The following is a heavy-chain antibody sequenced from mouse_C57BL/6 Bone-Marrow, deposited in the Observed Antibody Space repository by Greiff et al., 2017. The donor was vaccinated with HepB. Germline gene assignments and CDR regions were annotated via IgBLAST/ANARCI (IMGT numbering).Heavy chain of an antibody. CDR3: ARYGSSYGWFAY. CDR2: IDPSDSYT. J-gene: IGHJ3*01. V-gene: IGHV1-69*01. Sequence: QVQLQQSGAELVMPGASVKLSCKASGYTFTSYWMHWVKQRPGQGLEWIGEIDPSDSYTNYNQKFKGKSTLTVDKSSSTAYMQLSSLTSEDSAVYYCARYGSSYGWFAYWGQGTLVTVSA. CDR1: GYTFTSYW. D-gene: IGHD1-1*01.